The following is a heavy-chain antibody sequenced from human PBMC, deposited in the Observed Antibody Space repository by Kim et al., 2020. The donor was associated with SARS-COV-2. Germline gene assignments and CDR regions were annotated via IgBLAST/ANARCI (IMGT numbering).Heavy chain of an antibody. V-gene: IGHV1-69*05. D-gene: IGHD6-13*01. CDR3: VEQQTSYYYGMDV. J-gene: IGHJ6*02. Sequence: YAQKFQGRVTITTDESTSTAYMELSSLRSEDTAVYYCVEQQTSYYYGMDVWGQGTTVTVSS.